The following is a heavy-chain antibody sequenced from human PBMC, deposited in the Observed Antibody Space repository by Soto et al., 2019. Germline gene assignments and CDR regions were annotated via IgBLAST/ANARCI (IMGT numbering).Heavy chain of an antibody. V-gene: IGHV3-23*01. D-gene: IGHD3-22*01. CDR2: ISGSGGST. CDR1: GFTFSSYA. Sequence: GGSLRLSCAASGFTFSSYAVSWVRQAPGKGLEWVSAISGSGGSTYYADSVKGRFTISRDNSKNTLYLQMNSLRAEDTAVYYCAKDFPTMIVVPDAFDIWGQGTMVTVSS. J-gene: IGHJ3*02. CDR3: AKDFPTMIVVPDAFDI.